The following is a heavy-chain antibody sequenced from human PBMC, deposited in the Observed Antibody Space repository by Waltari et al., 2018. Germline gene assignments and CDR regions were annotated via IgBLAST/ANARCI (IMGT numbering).Heavy chain of an antibody. CDR1: GGSISSSSYY. CDR2: IYYSGST. J-gene: IGHJ6*02. CDR3: ARQGITYYYDSSGYSPVNGMDV. D-gene: IGHD3-22*01. Sequence: QLQLQESGPGLVKPSETLSLTCTVSGGSISSSSYYWGWLRQPPGKGLEWIGSIYYSGSTYYNPSLKSRVTISVDTSKNQFSLKLSSVTAADTAVYYCARQGITYYYDSSGYSPVNGMDVWGQGTTVTVSS. V-gene: IGHV4-39*01.